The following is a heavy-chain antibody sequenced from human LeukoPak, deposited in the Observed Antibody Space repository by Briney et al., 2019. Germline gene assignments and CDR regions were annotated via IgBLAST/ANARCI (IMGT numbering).Heavy chain of an antibody. CDR3: TTESNGGSDS. CDR1: GFTFSYVW. J-gene: IGHJ4*02. D-gene: IGHD4-23*01. CDR2: IKSKTDGGTA. V-gene: IGHV3-15*01. Sequence: GGSLRLSCAASGFTFSYVWMSWVRHTPGKGLERVGRIKSKTDGGTADYTAPVKGRFTISRDDSKDTLFLQMISLKTEDTAVYYCTTESNGGSDSWGRGTLVTVSS.